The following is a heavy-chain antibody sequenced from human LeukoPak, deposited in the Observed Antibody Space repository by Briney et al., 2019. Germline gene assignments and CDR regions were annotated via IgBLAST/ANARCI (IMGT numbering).Heavy chain of an antibody. D-gene: IGHD2-2*02. CDR2: IYIGGST. Sequence: PGGSLRLSCAASGFTFSSNYMSWVRQAPGKGLEWVSVIYIGGSTYYSESVKGGFTISRDNSKNTRYLQRNSLRAEDTAMYYCARLGFVVPAVIFDYWGQGTLVTVSS. CDR3: ARLGFVVPAVIFDY. V-gene: IGHV3-53*01. CDR1: GFTFSSNY. J-gene: IGHJ4*02.